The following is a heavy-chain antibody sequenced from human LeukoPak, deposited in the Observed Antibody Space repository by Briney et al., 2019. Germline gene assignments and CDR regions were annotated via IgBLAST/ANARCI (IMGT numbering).Heavy chain of an antibody. CDR1: GFTFTSYA. CDR3: AKEGYYYDSSGYSYFDY. CDR2: ISGSGGRT. Sequence: GGSLRLFCAASGFTFTSYAMNWVRHAPGKGLEWVSGISGSGGRTYYADSVKGRFTISRDNSKNTLFLQMNSLRAEDTAVYYCAKEGYYYDSSGYSYFDYWGQGSLFSVSS. V-gene: IGHV3-23*01. D-gene: IGHD3-22*01. J-gene: IGHJ4*02.